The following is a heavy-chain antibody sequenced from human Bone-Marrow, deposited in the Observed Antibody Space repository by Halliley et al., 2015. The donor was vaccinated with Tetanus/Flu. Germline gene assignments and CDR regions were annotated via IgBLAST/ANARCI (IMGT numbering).Heavy chain of an antibody. J-gene: IGHJ4*02. CDR3: ASSLVLSGYFDY. Sequence: LGWVSVVYSGESTFYADSVRGRFTISRHNSKNTLYLQMNSLRIEDTAIYYCASSLVLSGYFDYWGQGTLVTVSS. D-gene: IGHD2-8*01. CDR2: VYSGEST. V-gene: IGHV3-53*04.